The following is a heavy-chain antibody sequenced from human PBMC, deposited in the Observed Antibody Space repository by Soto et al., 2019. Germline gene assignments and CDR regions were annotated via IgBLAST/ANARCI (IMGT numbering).Heavy chain of an antibody. J-gene: IGHJ6*04. V-gene: IGHV4-39*01. D-gene: IGHD6-13*01. CDR3: ARPCFIDLRRAAAGSLGYCGMDV. CDR2: IYYSGST. Sequence: PSEPLSLTCTVSGGSISSSSYYWGWIRQPPGKGLEWIGSIYYSGSTYYNPSLKSRVTISVDTSKNQFSLKLSSVTAADTAVYYCARPCFIDLRRAAAGSLGYCGMDVWGKANTVTV. CDR1: GGSISSSSYY.